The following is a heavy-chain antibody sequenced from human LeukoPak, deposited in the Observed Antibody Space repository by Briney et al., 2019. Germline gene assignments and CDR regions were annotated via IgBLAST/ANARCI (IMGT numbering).Heavy chain of an antibody. CDR3: ARGGRLDAFDI. Sequence: GSLRLSCAASGLTFSSYSMNWVRQAPGKGLEWVSSISSSSSYIYYADSVKGRFTISRDNAKNSLYLQMNSLRAEDTAVYYCARGGRLDAFDIWGQGTMVTVSS. CDR2: ISSSSSYI. CDR1: GLTFSSYS. V-gene: IGHV3-21*01. D-gene: IGHD3-16*01. J-gene: IGHJ3*02.